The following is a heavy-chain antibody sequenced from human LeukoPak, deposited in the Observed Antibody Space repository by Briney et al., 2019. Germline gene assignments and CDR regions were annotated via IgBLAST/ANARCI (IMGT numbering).Heavy chain of an antibody. Sequence: PGGSLRLSCAASGFIFSDYYMSWIRQAPGKGLEWISYISSSYTNYVDAVKGRFTISRDNAKNSLYLQMNSLRAEDTAVYYCARAVSVSFYYFDCWGQGTLVTVSS. J-gene: IGHJ4*02. CDR2: ISSSYT. CDR3: ARAVSVSFYYFDC. D-gene: IGHD5/OR15-5a*01. V-gene: IGHV3-11*05. CDR1: GFIFSDYY.